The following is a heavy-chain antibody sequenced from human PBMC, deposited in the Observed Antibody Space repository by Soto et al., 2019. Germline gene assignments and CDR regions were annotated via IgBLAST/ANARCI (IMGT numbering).Heavy chain of an antibody. D-gene: IGHD2-21*02. CDR1: GGSVSSSNW. V-gene: IGHV4-4*02. CDR3: ARVPGVVVSADDAFDI. CDR2: IYHSGSA. J-gene: IGHJ3*02. Sequence: QVQLQESGPGLVKPSGTLSLTCAVSGGSVSSSNWWSWVRQSPGKGLEWMGEIYHSGSAHYNPSLKSGATRSLDKTKNQFSLRLTSVTAADTAVYYCARVPGVVVSADDAFDIWGPGTRVIVSS.